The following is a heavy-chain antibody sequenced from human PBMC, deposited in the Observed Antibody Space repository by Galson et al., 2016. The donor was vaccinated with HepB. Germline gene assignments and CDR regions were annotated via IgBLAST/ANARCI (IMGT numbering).Heavy chain of an antibody. D-gene: IGHD1-26*01. CDR3: ARDKGGTYRFDY. V-gene: IGHV1-69*13. CDR1: GGTFSSYH. J-gene: IGHJ4*02. CDR2: LIPIFGTA. Sequence: SVKVSCKASGGTFSSYHISWVRQAPGQGLEWLGGLIPIFGTAVYAQKFQEKVTITADESRGTAYMELTSLISEDTAIYYCARDKGGTYRFDYWGQGTLVTVST.